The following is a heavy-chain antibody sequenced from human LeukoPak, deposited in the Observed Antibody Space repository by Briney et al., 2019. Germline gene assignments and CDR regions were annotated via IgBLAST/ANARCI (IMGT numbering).Heavy chain of an antibody. V-gene: IGHV3-7*01. Sequence: GGSLRLSCAAPGFTFSSYWMSWVRQAPGKGLEWVANIKQDGSEKYYVDSVKGRFTISRDNAKNSLYLQMNSLRAEDTAVYYCAKRLYYDFWSGNSYYFDYWGQGTLVTVSS. CDR1: GFTFSSYW. CDR2: IKQDGSEK. J-gene: IGHJ4*02. D-gene: IGHD3-3*01. CDR3: AKRLYYDFWSGNSYYFDY.